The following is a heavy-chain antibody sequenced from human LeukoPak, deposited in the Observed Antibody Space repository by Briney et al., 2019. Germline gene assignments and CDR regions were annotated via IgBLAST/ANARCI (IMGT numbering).Heavy chain of an antibody. V-gene: IGHV3-11*04. Sequence: GGSLRLSCAASGFIFSDYYMSWIRQAPGKGLEWVSYISSSGSTIYYADSVKGRFTISRDNAKNTLYLQMNSLRAEDTAVYYCAREGPIVGATGYFDYWGQGTLVTVSS. J-gene: IGHJ4*02. CDR3: AREGPIVGATGYFDY. CDR1: GFIFSDYY. D-gene: IGHD1-26*01. CDR2: ISSSGSTI.